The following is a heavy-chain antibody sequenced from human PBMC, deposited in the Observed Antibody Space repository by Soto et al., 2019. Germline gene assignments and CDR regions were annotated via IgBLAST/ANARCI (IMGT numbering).Heavy chain of an antibody. Sequence: PGGSLRLSCAASGFTFSNYAMTWVRHGPGKGLEWVSAISGSGGSAYYADSVKGRFTISRDNSKNTLYLQMNSLRADDSGVYYCAKDPYSGVLVPVAIGFDPWGPGTLVTVSS. CDR1: GFTFSNYA. J-gene: IGHJ5*02. D-gene: IGHD2-2*01. V-gene: IGHV3-23*01. CDR2: ISGSGGSA. CDR3: AKDPYSGVLVPVAIGFDP.